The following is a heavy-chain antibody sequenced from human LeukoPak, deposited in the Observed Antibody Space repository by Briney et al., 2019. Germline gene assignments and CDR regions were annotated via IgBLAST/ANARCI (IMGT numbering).Heavy chain of an antibody. Sequence: GGSLRLSCAASAFTFSSYTMHWVRQAPGKGLEWVTVIAYDGSNEYYADSVKGRFTISRDNSKNSLYLQMNSLRTEDTALYYCAKDGRGYSSGWYGTDYWGQGTLVTVSS. CDR1: AFTFSSYT. CDR2: IAYDGSNE. D-gene: IGHD6-19*01. J-gene: IGHJ4*02. V-gene: IGHV3-30*04. CDR3: AKDGRGYSSGWYGTDY.